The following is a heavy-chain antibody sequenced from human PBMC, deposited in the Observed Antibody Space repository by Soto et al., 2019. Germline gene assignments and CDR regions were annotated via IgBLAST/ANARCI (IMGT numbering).Heavy chain of an antibody. CDR2: INHSGST. V-gene: IGHV4-34*01. J-gene: IGHJ6*03. Sequence: PSETLSLTCAVYGGSFSGYYWSWIRQPPGKGLEWIGEINHSGSTNYNPSLKSRVTISVDTSKNQFSLKLSSVTAADTAVYYCARGGRGQLVPVYYYYMDVWGKGTTVTVSS. CDR3: ARGGRGQLVPVYYYYMDV. CDR1: GGSFSGYY. D-gene: IGHD6-6*01.